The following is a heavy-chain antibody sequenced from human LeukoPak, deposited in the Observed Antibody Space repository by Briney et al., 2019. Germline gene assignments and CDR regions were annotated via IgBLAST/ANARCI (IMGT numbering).Heavy chain of an antibody. Sequence: GASVKVSCKASGYTFTSYYMHWVRQAPGQGLEWMGIINPSGGSTSYAQKFQGRVTMTRDMSTSTVYMELSSLRSEDTAVYYCARTQAICSGGSCYSDSFFDYWGQGTLVTVSS. V-gene: IGHV1-46*01. CDR3: ARTQAICSGGSCYSDSFFDY. CDR1: GYTFTSYY. J-gene: IGHJ4*02. D-gene: IGHD2-15*01. CDR2: INPSGGST.